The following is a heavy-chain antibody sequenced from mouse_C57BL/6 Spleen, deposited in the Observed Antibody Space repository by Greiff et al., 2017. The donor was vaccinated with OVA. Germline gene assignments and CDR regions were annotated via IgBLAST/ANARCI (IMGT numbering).Heavy chain of an antibody. CDR3: AREGGQLRHYYFDY. V-gene: IGHV1-82*01. J-gene: IGHJ2*01. CDR1: GYAFSSSW. Sequence: VKLQESGPELVKPGASVKISCKASGYAFSSSWMNWVKQRPGKGLEWIGRIYPGDGDTNYNGKFKGKATLTADKSSSTAYMQLSSLTSEDSAVYGGAREGGQLRHYYFDYWGQGTTLTVSS. D-gene: IGHD3-2*02. CDR2: IYPGDGDT.